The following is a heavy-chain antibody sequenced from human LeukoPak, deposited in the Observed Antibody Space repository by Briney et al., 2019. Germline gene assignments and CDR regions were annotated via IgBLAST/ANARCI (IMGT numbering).Heavy chain of an antibody. J-gene: IGHJ4*02. D-gene: IGHD5-18*01. V-gene: IGHV3-30*18. Sequence: GRSLRLSCAASGFTFSSYGVHWVRQAPGEGLEWVAVISYDGSNKYYADSVKGRFTISRDNSKNTLYLQMNSLRAEDTAVYYCAKGGTHTAMVDYWGQGTLVTVSS. CDR3: AKGGTHTAMVDY. CDR2: ISYDGSNK. CDR1: GFTFSSYG.